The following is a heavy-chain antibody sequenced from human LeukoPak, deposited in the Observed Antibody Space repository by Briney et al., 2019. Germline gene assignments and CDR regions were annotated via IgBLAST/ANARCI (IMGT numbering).Heavy chain of an antibody. D-gene: IGHD2-2*01. CDR1: GYTFSIYN. Sequence: ASVKVSCKASGYTFSIYNMHWVRQAPGQGLEWMGIINPSGGTSYAQKLQGRITMTRDTSTSTVYMELSSLRSEDTAVYYCARVVVVPAATYYFDYWGQGTLVTVSS. CDR2: INPSGGT. V-gene: IGHV1-46*01. CDR3: ARVVVVPAATYYFDY. J-gene: IGHJ4*02.